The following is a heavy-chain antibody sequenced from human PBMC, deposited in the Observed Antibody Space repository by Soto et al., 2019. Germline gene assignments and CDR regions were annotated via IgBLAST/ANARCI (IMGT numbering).Heavy chain of an antibody. Sequence: QLQLQESDPGPVRPSETLSLTCTLSGDSISSSHYYGGWIRQPPGKGLEWIGSISYTGTTYYNPSLESRVTISVDTSKSRFSLRLSSVTAADTAVYFCARHPLGRSGLDYWGQGTLVTVSS. J-gene: IGHJ4*02. CDR2: ISYTGTT. CDR3: ARHPLGRSGLDY. CDR1: GDSISSSHYY. D-gene: IGHD3-10*01. V-gene: IGHV4-39*01.